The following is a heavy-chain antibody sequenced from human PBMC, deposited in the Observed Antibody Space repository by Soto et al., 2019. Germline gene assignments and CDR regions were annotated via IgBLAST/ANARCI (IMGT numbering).Heavy chain of an antibody. V-gene: IGHV4-34*01. CDR2: INHSGST. J-gene: IGHJ4*02. Sequence: SETLSLTCAVYGGSFSGYYWSWIRQPPGKGLEWIGEINHSGSTNYNPSLKSRVTISVDTSKNQFSLKLSSVTAADTAVYYCARLPYCTNGVCYFIDYWGQGTLVTVSS. D-gene: IGHD2-8*01. CDR1: GGSFSGYY. CDR3: ARLPYCTNGVCYFIDY.